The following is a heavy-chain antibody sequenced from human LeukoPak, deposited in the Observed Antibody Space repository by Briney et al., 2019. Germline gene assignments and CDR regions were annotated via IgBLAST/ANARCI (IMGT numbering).Heavy chain of an antibody. CDR3: AKDLGLLAVADPFDY. Sequence: PGGSLRLSCAASGFTFYDYSMHWVRQAPGKGLEWVSLISWDGDTTYYADSVKGRFTISRDNSKSSLYLQMDSLRTEDTALYYCAKDLGLLAVADPFDYWGQGTLVTVSS. V-gene: IGHV3-43*01. D-gene: IGHD6-19*01. CDR2: ISWDGDTT. CDR1: GFTFYDYS. J-gene: IGHJ4*02.